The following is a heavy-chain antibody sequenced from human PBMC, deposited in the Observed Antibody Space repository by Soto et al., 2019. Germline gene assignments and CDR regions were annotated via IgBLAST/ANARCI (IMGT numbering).Heavy chain of an antibody. Sequence: TLSLTCSVSGDSFSRGDYSWSWIREPPGKGLEWFVYIYYSGSPYYNPSLKSRVTISVDKSKNKFSLRLSSVTAADTAIYYCAREMSTMKFAFWGQGTLVTVSS. J-gene: IGHJ5*01. CDR2: IYYSGSP. V-gene: IGHV4-30-4*01. CDR3: AREMSTMKFAF. CDR1: GDSFSRGDYS. D-gene: IGHD1-1*01.